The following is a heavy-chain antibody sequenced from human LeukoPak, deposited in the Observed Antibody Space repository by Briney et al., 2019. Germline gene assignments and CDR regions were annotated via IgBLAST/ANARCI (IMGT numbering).Heavy chain of an antibody. D-gene: IGHD3-10*01. CDR2: INPSGGST. CDR1: GYTFPSYY. Sequence: ASVQVSCKASGYTFPSYYMHWVRQAPGRGLEWVGIINPSGGSTSYAQKFQGRVTMTRDTSISPAYMELSRLRSDDTAVYYCARSGMVNYYGSTWDYWGQGTLVTVSS. V-gene: IGHV1-46*01. J-gene: IGHJ4*02. CDR3: ARSGMVNYYGSTWDY.